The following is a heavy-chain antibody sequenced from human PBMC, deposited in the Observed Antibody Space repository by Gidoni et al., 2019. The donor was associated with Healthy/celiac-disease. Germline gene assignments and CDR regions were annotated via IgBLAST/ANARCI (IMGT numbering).Heavy chain of an antibody. Sequence: QVQLQESGPGLVKPSQTLSLTCTVPGGSISSGGYYWSWIRQHPGKGLEWIGYIYYSGSTYYNPSLKSRVTISVDTSKNQFSLKLSSVTAADTAVYYCARDASTVTPYGMDVWGQGTTVTVSS. V-gene: IGHV4-31*03. J-gene: IGHJ6*02. CDR2: IYYSGST. CDR1: GGSISSGGYY. D-gene: IGHD4-4*01. CDR3: ARDASTVTPYGMDV.